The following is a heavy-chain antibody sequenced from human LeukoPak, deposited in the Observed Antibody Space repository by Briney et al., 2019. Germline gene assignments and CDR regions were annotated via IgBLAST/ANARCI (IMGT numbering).Heavy chain of an antibody. D-gene: IGHD6-19*01. CDR3: TGVSVAGAFVD. CDR1: RYSINSVSSSFF. V-gene: IGHV4-38-2*01. J-gene: IGHJ4*02. Sequence: TSETLSLTCAVSRYSINSVSSSFFWGWIRQPPGKGLEWIGSINRSGVTYYNPSPKSRVAISVDTSTNHFSLSLNSVTAADTAVYYCTGVSVAGAFVDWGQGTVVTVSS. CDR2: INRSGVT.